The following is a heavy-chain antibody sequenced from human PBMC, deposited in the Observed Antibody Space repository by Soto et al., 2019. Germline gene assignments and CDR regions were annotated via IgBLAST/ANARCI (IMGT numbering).Heavy chain of an antibody. CDR2: IYHSGST. CDR1: GGSISSGGYS. V-gene: IGHV4-30-2*01. CDR3: ARDYGYSSSWRAFDI. Sequence: QLQLQESGSGLVKPSQTLSLTCAVSGGSISSGGYSWSWIRQPPGKGLEWIGYIYHSGSTYYNPSLKSRVTISVDRSKNQFSLKLNSVTAADTAVYYCARDYGYSSSWRAFDIWGQGTMVTVSS. D-gene: IGHD6-13*01. J-gene: IGHJ3*02.